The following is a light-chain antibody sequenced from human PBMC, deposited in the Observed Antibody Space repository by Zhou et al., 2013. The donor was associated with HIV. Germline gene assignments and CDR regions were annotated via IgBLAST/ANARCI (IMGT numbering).Light chain of an antibody. V-gene: IGKV3-20*01. CDR1: QSVSSRY. J-gene: IGKJ4*01. Sequence: EIVLTQSPGTLSLSPGERATLSCRASQSVSSRYLAWYQQKPGQAPRLLIYGASSRATGIPDRFSGSGSGTDFTLTISRLEPEDSAIYYCQKYGGEPPXTFGGGTRVEIK. CDR3: QKYGGEPPXT. CDR2: GAS.